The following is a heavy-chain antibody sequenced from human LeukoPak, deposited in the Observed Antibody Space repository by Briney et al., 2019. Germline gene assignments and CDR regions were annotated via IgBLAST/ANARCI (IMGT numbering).Heavy chain of an antibody. J-gene: IGHJ6*02. CDR1: GGSISSGGYS. CDR2: IYHSGST. V-gene: IGHV4-30-2*01. CDR3: ARVGHYDFCSGSRNLGMDV. Sequence: SQTLSLTCAVSGGSISSGGYSWSWIRQPPGKGLEWIGYIYHSGSTYYNPSLKSRVTISVDRSKNQFSLKLSSVTAADTAVYYCARVGHYDFCSGSRNLGMDVWGQGTTVTVSS. D-gene: IGHD3-3*01.